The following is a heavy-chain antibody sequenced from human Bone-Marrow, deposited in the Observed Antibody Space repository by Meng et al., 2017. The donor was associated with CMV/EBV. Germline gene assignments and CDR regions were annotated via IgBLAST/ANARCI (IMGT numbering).Heavy chain of an antibody. D-gene: IGHD1-26*01. CDR2: INSDGSST. J-gene: IGHJ4*02. CDR1: GFTFSSYW. CDR3: ARDALIVGAHPPDY. Sequence: GGSLRLSCAASGFTFSSYWMHWVRQAPGKGLVWVSRINSDGSSTSYADSVKGRFTISRDNAKNTLYLQINSLRDEDTAVYYCARDALIVGAHPPDYWGQGTLVTVSS. V-gene: IGHV3-74*01.